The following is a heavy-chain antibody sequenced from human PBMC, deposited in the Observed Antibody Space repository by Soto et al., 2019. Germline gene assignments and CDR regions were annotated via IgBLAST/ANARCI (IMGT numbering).Heavy chain of an antibody. CDR1: GFTFSNYA. CDR3: AKSPLGYCSGGSCYPPHYFDY. V-gene: IGHV3-23*01. D-gene: IGHD2-15*01. CDR2: VGGSGDST. J-gene: IGHJ4*02. Sequence: EVQLLDSGGGLVQPGGSLRLSCAASGFTFSNYAMSWVRQAPGKGLEWVSGVGGSGDSTYYADSVKGRFTISRDNSKDTLYLQMSRLRAEDTAVYYCAKSPLGYCSGGSCYPPHYFDYWGQETLVTVSS.